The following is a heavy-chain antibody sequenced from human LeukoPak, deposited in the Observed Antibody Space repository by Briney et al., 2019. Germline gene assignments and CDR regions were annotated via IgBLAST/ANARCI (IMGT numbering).Heavy chain of an antibody. CDR2: ISGSGGST. D-gene: IGHD3-10*01. Sequence: GGSLRLSCAASGFTFSSYAMSWVRQAPGKGLEWVSAISGSGGSTYYADSVKGRFTISRDNSKNTLYLQMNSLRAEDTAVYYCARNPSGRRYYFDYWGQGTLVTVSS. J-gene: IGHJ4*02. CDR1: GFTFSSYA. CDR3: ARNPSGRRYYFDY. V-gene: IGHV3-23*01.